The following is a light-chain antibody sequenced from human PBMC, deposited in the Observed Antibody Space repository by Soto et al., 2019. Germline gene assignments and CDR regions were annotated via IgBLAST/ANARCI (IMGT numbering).Light chain of an antibody. J-gene: IGKJ5*01. CDR1: QSIGSW. CDR2: VAS. Sequence: DIQMTQSPSTLSASIGDRVTITCRASQSIGSWLAWYKQKPGKAPNLLSYVASSLQSEVPSRFSGSGSGTDFTLTITSLKPEDFETYYCQQSYGTPITFGQGTRLEIK. CDR3: QQSYGTPIT. V-gene: IGKV1-39*01.